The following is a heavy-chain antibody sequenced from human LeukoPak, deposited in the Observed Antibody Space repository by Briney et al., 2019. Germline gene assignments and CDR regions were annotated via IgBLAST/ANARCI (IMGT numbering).Heavy chain of an antibody. CDR2: ISGSGMLT. CDR1: GFTFDDYA. J-gene: IGHJ3*01. Sequence: GGSLRLSCAASGFTFDDYAMNWVRQAPGKGLEWVSSISGSGMLTYYADSVRGRFTISRDNSKNTLYLQMSSLRAEDTATFYCAKYYYDSGGRGNDAFDVWGQGTLVTVSS. D-gene: IGHD3-22*01. V-gene: IGHV3-23*01. CDR3: AKYYYDSGGRGNDAFDV.